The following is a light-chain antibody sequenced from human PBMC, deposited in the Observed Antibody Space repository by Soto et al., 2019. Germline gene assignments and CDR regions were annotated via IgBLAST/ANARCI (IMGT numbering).Light chain of an antibody. V-gene: IGKV3-15*01. CDR3: QQNNNWPPIT. Sequence: EIVMTQSPAPPSVSPGERAPLSCRGSQSVSSNLAWYQQKPGQAPRLLIYAASTRATGVPARFSGSGSGTEFTLTISSLQSEDFAVYYCQQNNNWPPITFGQGTRLEI. CDR1: QSVSSN. CDR2: AAS. J-gene: IGKJ5*01.